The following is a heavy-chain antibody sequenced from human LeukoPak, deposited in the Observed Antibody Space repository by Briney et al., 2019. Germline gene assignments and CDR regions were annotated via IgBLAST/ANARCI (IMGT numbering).Heavy chain of an antibody. Sequence: ASVKVSCKASGYTFTSYAMNWVRQAPGQGLEWMGWINTNTGNPTYAQGFTGRFVFSLDTSVSTAYLQICSLKAEDTAVYYCASPGGSIAAAGYFDYWGQGTLVTVSS. J-gene: IGHJ4*02. CDR1: GYTFTSYA. CDR2: INTNTGNP. D-gene: IGHD6-13*01. CDR3: ASPGGSIAAAGYFDY. V-gene: IGHV7-4-1*01.